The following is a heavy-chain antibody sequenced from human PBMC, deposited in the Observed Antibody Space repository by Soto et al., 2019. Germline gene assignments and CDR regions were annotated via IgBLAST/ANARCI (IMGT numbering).Heavy chain of an antibody. Sequence: QVQLVQSGAEVKKPGASVKVSCKASGYMFASFDINWVRQAAGQGLEWMGWMNPNSGNTGYAQNFEGRVTMTRDTSTSTAYRELTSLRSDDTATYYCARGRVIGRFYGAGSYSFWGQGTLVTVSS. J-gene: IGHJ4*02. CDR2: MNPNSGNT. CDR1: GYMFASFD. D-gene: IGHD3-10*01. V-gene: IGHV1-8*01. CDR3: ARGRVIGRFYGAGSYSF.